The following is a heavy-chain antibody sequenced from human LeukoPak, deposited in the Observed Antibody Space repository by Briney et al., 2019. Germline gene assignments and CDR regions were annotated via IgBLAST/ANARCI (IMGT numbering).Heavy chain of an antibody. V-gene: IGHV1-3*01. D-gene: IGHD6-13*01. J-gene: IGHJ4*02. CDR2: INAGNGNT. CDR3: ARGSSSYPRYFDY. Sequence: GSVKVSCKASGYTFTSYAMHWVRQAPGQRLEWMGWINAGNGNTKYSQKFQGRVTITRDTSASTAYMELSSLRSEDTAVYYCARGSSSYPRYFDYWGQGTLVTVSS. CDR1: GYTFTSYA.